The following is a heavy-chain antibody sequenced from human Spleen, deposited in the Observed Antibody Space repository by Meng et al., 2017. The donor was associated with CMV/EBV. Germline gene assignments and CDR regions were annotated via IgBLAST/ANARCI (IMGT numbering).Heavy chain of an antibody. J-gene: IGHJ6*02. CDR3: ARYDFWSGTENGMDV. D-gene: IGHD3-3*01. V-gene: IGHV3-23*03. Sequence: ETLSLTCTVSGGSISSYYWSWIRQPPGKGLEWVSLIYSGGSSTYYVDSVKGRFTISRDNSKNTLYLQMNSLRAEDTAVYYCARYDFWSGTENGMDVWGQGTTVTVSS. CDR1: GGSISSYY. CDR2: IYSGGSST.